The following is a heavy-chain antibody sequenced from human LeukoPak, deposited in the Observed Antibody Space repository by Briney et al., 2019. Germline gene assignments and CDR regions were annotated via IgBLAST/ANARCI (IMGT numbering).Heavy chain of an antibody. J-gene: IGHJ5*02. Sequence: PSETLSLTCTVSGGSISSYYWSWIRQPPGKGLEWIGYIYYSGSTNYNPSLKSRVTISVDTSKNQFSLKLSSVTAADTAVYYCARGANWGYVNNWFDPWGQGTLVTVSS. D-gene: IGHD7-27*01. V-gene: IGHV4-59*01. CDR3: ARGANWGYVNNWFDP. CDR1: GGSISSYY. CDR2: IYYSGST.